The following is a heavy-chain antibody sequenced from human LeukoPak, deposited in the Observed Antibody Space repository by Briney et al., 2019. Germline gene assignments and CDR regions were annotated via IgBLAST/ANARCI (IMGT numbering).Heavy chain of an antibody. Sequence: PGGSLRLSCAASGFTFSGFGMNWVRQAPGKGLEWVSSISSGSTYMYYADSLKGRFTISRDDAKNSLYLQMNSLRAEDTAVYYCARDTFKWGTSKWFDPWGQGTLVTVSS. CDR3: ARDTFKWGTSKWFDP. CDR1: GFTFSGFG. J-gene: IGHJ5*02. D-gene: IGHD2-8*01. V-gene: IGHV3-21*01. CDR2: ISSGSTYM.